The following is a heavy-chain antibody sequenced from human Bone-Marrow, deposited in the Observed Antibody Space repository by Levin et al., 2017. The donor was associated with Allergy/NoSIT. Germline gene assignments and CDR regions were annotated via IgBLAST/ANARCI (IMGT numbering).Heavy chain of an antibody. J-gene: IGHJ5*02. D-gene: IGHD2-2*01. CDR3: AKAGYCSSTSCSMQNWFDP. V-gene: IGHV3-23*01. Sequence: LSLTCAASGFTFSSYAMSWVRQAPGKGLEWVSAISGSGGSTYYADSVKGRFTISRDNSKNTLYLQMNSLRAEDTAVYYCAKAGYCSSTSCSMQNWFDPWGQGTLVTVSS. CDR2: ISGSGGST. CDR1: GFTFSSYA.